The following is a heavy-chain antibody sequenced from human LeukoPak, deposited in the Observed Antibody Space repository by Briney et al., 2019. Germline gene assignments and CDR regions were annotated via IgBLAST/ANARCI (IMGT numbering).Heavy chain of an antibody. CDR3: ARSVPAGTIFGVVRVLFDY. D-gene: IGHD3-3*01. CDR2: ISSSSSYI. Sequence: TGGSLRLSCAASGSTFSSYSMNWVRQAPGKGLEWVSSISSSSSYIYYADSVKGRFTISRDNAKNSLYLQMNSLRAEDTAVYYCARSVPAGTIFGVVRVLFDYWGQGTLVTVSS. CDR1: GSTFSSYS. V-gene: IGHV3-21*01. J-gene: IGHJ4*02.